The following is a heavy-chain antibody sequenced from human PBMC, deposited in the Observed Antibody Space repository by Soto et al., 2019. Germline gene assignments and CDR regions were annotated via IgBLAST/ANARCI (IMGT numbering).Heavy chain of an antibody. D-gene: IGHD3-10*01. CDR3: ARVRTTTYYYGSGSSAFDY. CDR1: GYTFTGYY. Sequence: ASVKVSCKASGYTFTGYYMHWVRQAPGQGLEWMGWINPNSGGTNYAQKFQGRVTMTRDTSISTAYMGLSRLRSDDTAVYYCARVRTTTYYYGSGSSAFDYWGQGTLVTVSS. V-gene: IGHV1-2*02. J-gene: IGHJ4*02. CDR2: INPNSGGT.